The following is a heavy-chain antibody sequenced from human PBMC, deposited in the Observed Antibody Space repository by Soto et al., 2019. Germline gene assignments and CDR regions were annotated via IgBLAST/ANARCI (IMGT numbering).Heavy chain of an antibody. CDR2: IYYSGST. J-gene: IGHJ4*02. D-gene: IGHD4-17*01. Sequence: QVQLQESGPGLVKPSETLSLTCTVSGGSISSYYWSWIRQPPGKGLEWIGYIYYSGSTNYNPSLKCRVTISVDTSKKQFSLKLSSVTAADTAVYYCARRYGDYFDYWGQGTLVTVSS. V-gene: IGHV4-59*08. CDR1: GGSISSYY. CDR3: ARRYGDYFDY.